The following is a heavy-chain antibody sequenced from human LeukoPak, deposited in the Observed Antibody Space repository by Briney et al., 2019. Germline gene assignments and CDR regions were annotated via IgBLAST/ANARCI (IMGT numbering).Heavy chain of an antibody. CDR2: INPTGGST. J-gene: IGHJ4*02. V-gene: IGHV1-46*01. Sequence: ASVKASCKASGYTFISYRLHWVRQAPGQGLEWMGIINPTGGSTSYAQKFQGRVTMTRDTSTSTVYMELSSLRSEDTAMYYCARGRGANDYWGQGTLVTVSS. CDR1: GYTFISYR. CDR3: ARGRGANDY.